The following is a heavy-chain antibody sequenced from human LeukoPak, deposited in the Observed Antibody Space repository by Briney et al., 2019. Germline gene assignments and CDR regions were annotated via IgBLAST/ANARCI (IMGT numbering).Heavy chain of an antibody. CDR2: INHSGST. Sequence: SETLSLTCAVYGGSFSGYYWSWIRQPPGKGLEWMGEINHSGSTNYNPSLKSRVTISADTSKNQFSLKLSSVTAADTAVYYCARYGSYGIDYWGQGTLVTVSS. V-gene: IGHV4-34*01. CDR3: ARYGSYGIDY. CDR1: GGSFSGYY. J-gene: IGHJ4*02. D-gene: IGHD1-26*01.